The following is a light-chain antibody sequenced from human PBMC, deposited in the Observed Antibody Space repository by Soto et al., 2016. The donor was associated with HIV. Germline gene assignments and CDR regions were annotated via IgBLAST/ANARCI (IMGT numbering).Light chain of an antibody. Sequence: SYELTQPPSVPVSPGQTASITCSGDELGDKYTCWYQQKPGQSPVLVIYRDIKRPSGIPERFSGSNSGNTATLTISGTQAMDEADYYCQAWDSSSVVFGGGTKLTVL. CDR1: ELGDKY. J-gene: IGLJ2*01. CDR3: QAWDSSSVV. V-gene: IGLV3-1*01. CDR2: RDI.